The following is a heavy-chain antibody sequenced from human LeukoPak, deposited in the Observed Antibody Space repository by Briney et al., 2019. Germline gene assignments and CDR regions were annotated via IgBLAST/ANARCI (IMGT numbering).Heavy chain of an antibody. V-gene: IGHV4-59*01. J-gene: IGHJ4*02. CDR2: IYYSRST. Sequence: PSETLSLTCTVSGGSISSYYWSWIRQPPGKGLEWIGYIYYSRSTNYNPSLKSRVTISVDTSKNQFSLKLSSVTAADTAVYYCARSDYYDSSGYYSVDYWGQGTLVTVSS. CDR1: GGSISSYY. D-gene: IGHD3-22*01. CDR3: ARSDYYDSSGYYSVDY.